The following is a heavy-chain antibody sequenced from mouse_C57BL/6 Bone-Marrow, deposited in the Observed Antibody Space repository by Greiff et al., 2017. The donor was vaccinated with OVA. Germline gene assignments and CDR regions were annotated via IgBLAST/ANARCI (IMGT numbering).Heavy chain of an antibody. V-gene: IGHV1-39*01. D-gene: IGHD1-1*01. CDR3: ARESYGSSPPYFDY. CDR2: INPNYGTT. CDR1: GYSFTDYN. J-gene: IGHJ2*01. Sequence: VQLKQSGPELVKPGASVKISCKASGYSFTDYNMNWVKQSNGKSLEWIGVINPNYGTTSYNQKFKGKATLTVDQSSSTAYMQLNSLTSEDSAVYYCARESYGSSPPYFDYWGQGTTLTVSS.